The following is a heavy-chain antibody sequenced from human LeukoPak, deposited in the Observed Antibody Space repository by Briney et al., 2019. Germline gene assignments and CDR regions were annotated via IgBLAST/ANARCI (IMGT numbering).Heavy chain of an antibody. D-gene: IGHD2-21*01. J-gene: IGHJ5*02. CDR2: ISSDGRTS. V-gene: IGHV3-30*03. CDR3: ALCHDCGDPFSFDH. CDR1: GFSFSNYG. Sequence: TGGSLRLSCAASGFSFSNYGMHWVRQAPGKGLEWVAVISSDGRTSYYADSVKGRFIISRGNSKNTLYLQMNSLRVEDTAVYYCALCHDCGDPFSFDHWGQGTLATVSS.